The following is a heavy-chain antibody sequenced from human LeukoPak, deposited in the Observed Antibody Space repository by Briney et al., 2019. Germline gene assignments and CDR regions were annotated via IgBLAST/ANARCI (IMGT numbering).Heavy chain of an antibody. CDR3: AKGQLGYYYYMDV. CDR2: ISWNSGDI. V-gene: IGHV3-9*01. CDR1: GFTFDDYV. D-gene: IGHD6-6*01. J-gene: IGHJ6*03. Sequence: GGSLRLSCAASGFTFDDYVMHWVRQAPGKGLEWVSGISWNSGDIAYADSVKGRFTISRDNAKSSLYLPMNSLRTEDSALYYCAKGQLGYYYYMDVWGKGTTVTVSS.